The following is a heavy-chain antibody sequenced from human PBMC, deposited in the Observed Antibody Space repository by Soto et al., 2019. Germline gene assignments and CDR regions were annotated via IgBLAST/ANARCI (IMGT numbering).Heavy chain of an antibody. CDR1: GGTFSSYA. D-gene: IGHD3-10*01. Sequence: GASVKVSCKASGGTFSSYAISWVRQAPGQGLEWVGGIIPIFGTANYAQKFQGRVTMTANLSTSTAYMELSSLRSEDTAVYYCARAHGGYYYGSGTDYWGQGTLVTVSS. CDR2: IIPIFGTA. J-gene: IGHJ4*02. V-gene: IGHV1-69*13. CDR3: ARAHGGYYYGSGTDY.